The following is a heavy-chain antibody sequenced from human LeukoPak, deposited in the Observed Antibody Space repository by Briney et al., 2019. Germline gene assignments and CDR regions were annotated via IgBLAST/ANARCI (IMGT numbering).Heavy chain of an antibody. Sequence: SVKVSCKASGGTFSSYAISWVRQAPGQGLQWMGRFIPIFGTANYAQKFQGRVSITTDESTSTAYMQLSSLRSENTAVYYCARGLGITGTYDNYCFDYWGQGTLVTVSS. D-gene: IGHD1-20*01. CDR2: FIPIFGTA. CDR3: ARGLGITGTYDNYCFDY. CDR1: GGTFSSYA. V-gene: IGHV1-69*05. J-gene: IGHJ4*02.